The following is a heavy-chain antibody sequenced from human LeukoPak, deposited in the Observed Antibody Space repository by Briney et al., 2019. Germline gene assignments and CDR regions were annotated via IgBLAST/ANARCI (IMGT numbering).Heavy chain of an antibody. V-gene: IGHV4-59*01. J-gene: IGHJ3*02. D-gene: IGHD1-26*01. CDR1: GGSISSYY. Sequence: SETLFLTCTVSGGSISSYYWSWIRQPPGKGLEWIGYIYYSGSTNYNPSLKSRVTISVDTSKNQFSLKLSSVTAADTAVYYCARGSGSYFPDAFDIWGQGTMVTVSS. CDR3: ARGSGSYFPDAFDI. CDR2: IYYSGST.